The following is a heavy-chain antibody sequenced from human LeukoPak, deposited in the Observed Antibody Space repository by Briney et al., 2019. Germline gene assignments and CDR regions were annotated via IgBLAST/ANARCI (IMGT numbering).Heavy chain of an antibody. Sequence: GGSLRLSCAASGFTFSGHWMHWVRQAPGKGLVWVSRINRDGSVTGCADSVKGRFTISRDNAKNTLYLQRNSLRAEDTAVYYCAREHRSALDSWGQGTLVTVSS. V-gene: IGHV3-74*01. J-gene: IGHJ4*02. CDR1: GFTFSGHW. D-gene: IGHD2-15*01. CDR2: INRDGSVT. CDR3: AREHRSALDS.